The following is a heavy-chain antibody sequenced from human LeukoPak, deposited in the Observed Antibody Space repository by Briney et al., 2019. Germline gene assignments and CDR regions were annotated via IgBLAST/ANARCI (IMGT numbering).Heavy chain of an antibody. CDR3: AKVGSSGWYIVY. CDR2: ISSSSSYI. D-gene: IGHD6-19*01. CDR1: GLPFRSYS. V-gene: IGHV3-21*04. Sequence: GSLGLSCAASGLPFRSYSMNWVRQAPGEGLGWVSSISSSSSYIYYADSVKGRFTISRDNAKNSLYLQMNSLRAEDTAVYYCAKVGSSGWYIVYWGQGTLVTVSS. J-gene: IGHJ4*02.